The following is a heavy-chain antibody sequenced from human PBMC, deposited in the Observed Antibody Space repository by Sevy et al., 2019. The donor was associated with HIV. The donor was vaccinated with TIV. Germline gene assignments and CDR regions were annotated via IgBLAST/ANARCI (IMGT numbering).Heavy chain of an antibody. V-gene: IGHV3-21*01. D-gene: IGHD3-22*01. CDR2: ISSSSTYI. Sequence: GGSLRLSCAASGFTFSSYSMHWVRHAPGKGLEWVSSISSSSTYIYYADSVKGRFTSSRDNAKNSLYLQMNSLRAEDTAVYYCARGPDYYDRSGYYYQWGQGTLVTVSS. CDR3: ARGPDYYDRSGYYYQ. CDR1: GFTFSSYS. J-gene: IGHJ4*02.